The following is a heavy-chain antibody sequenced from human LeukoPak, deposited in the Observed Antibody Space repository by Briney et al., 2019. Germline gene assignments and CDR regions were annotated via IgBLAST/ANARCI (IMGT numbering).Heavy chain of an antibody. CDR1: GFTFNNAW. CDR2: TYSGGST. CDR3: ARTTADYSDYFFLDY. Sequence: GGSLRLSCAASGFTFNNAWMTWVRQAPGKGLEWVSVTYSGGSTYYADSVKGRFTISRDNSKNTLYLQMSSLRAEDTAVYYCARTTADYSDYFFLDYWGQGTLVTVSS. V-gene: IGHV3-53*01. J-gene: IGHJ4*02. D-gene: IGHD4-11*01.